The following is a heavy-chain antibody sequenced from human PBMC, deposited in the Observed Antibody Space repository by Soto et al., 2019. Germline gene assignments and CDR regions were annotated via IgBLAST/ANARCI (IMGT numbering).Heavy chain of an antibody. Sequence: PSATLSLTCTVSGGSISSGGYYWSWIRQHPGKGLEWIGYIYYSGSTYYNPSLKSRVTISVDTSKNQFSLKLSSVTAADTAVYYCARESRSYSYYYYYGMDVWGQGTTVTVSS. CDR1: GGSISSGGYY. V-gene: IGHV4-31*03. CDR3: ARESRSYSYYYYYGMDV. J-gene: IGHJ6*02. D-gene: IGHD1-26*01. CDR2: IYYSGST.